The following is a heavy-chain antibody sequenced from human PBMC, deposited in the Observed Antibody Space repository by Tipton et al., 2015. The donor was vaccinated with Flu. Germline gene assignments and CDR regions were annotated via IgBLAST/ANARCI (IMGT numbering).Heavy chain of an antibody. Sequence: TLSLTCTVSGGSINSTTHYWGWVRQPPGKGLEWIGSIYYSGTTSYNPSLQSRVSISIDTSKNQFSLKLSSVTAADTAVYYCARHSGSRSYPLDYWGQGTLVTVSS. D-gene: IGHD3-10*01. J-gene: IGHJ4*02. CDR2: IYYSGTT. V-gene: IGHV4-39*07. CDR3: ARHSGSRSYPLDY. CDR1: GGSINSTTHY.